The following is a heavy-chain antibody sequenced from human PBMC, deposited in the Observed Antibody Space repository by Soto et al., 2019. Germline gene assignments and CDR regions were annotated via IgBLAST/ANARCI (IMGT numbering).Heavy chain of an antibody. Sequence: QVQLVQSGPEVRKPGASVKLSCRASGYTFTDKYMYWVRQAPGQGLEWMGIITPRDGDTTYAQNLQGRLTMTRDTSTTTVYMELSSLKPEDTAVYYCARGDPPYDTCGRRPFDVWGQGTMVTVSS. J-gene: IGHJ3*01. D-gene: IGHD3-22*01. CDR2: ITPRDGDT. CDR3: ARGDPPYDTCGRRPFDV. V-gene: IGHV1-46*01. CDR1: GYTFTDKY.